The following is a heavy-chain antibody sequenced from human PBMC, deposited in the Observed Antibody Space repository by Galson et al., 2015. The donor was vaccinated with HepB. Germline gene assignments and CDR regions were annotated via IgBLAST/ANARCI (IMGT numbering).Heavy chain of an antibody. CDR1: GYTFTSYW. CDR3: ASRRGADPLGFDY. CDR2: IYPGDSDP. D-gene: IGHD3-16*01. V-gene: IGHV5-51*01. Sequence: KVSCKASGYTFTSYWIYWVRQMPGKGLEWMGIIYPGDSDPRYSPSFQGQVTISADKSITTAYLQWSSLKASDTAMYYCASRRGADPLGFDYWGQGTLVTVSS. J-gene: IGHJ4*02.